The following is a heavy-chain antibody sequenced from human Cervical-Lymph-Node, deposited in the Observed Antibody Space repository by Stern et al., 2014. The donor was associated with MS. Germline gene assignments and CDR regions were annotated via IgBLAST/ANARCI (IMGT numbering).Heavy chain of an antibody. J-gene: IGHJ5*02. CDR3: AINAYRNYFDP. CDR2: IYYSGST. Sequence: VQLQESGPGLVKPSQTLSLTCTVSGGSISSGGYYWSWIRPLPGKGLEWIGYIYYSGSTYYNPSLKSRVTLSVDTSKNQFSLKLSSVTAADTAVYYCAINAYRNYFDPWGQGTLVTVSP. D-gene: IGHD4-11*01. V-gene: IGHV4-31*03. CDR1: GGSISSGGYY.